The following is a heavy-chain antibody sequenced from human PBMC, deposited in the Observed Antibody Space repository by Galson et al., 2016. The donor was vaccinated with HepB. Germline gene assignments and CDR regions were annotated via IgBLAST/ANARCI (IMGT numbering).Heavy chain of an antibody. CDR2: IYHSGST. Sequence: TLSLTCAVSGGSISTGGSSWSWIRQPPGKGLEWIGYIYHSGSTYYNPSLKSRVTISVDRSKNQFSLRLSSVTAADTAVYYCARMTYFSDTSGYYYFDYWGQGTLVTVSS. CDR1: GGSISTGGSS. J-gene: IGHJ4*02. CDR3: ARMTYFSDTSGYYYFDY. D-gene: IGHD3-22*01. V-gene: IGHV4-30-2*01.